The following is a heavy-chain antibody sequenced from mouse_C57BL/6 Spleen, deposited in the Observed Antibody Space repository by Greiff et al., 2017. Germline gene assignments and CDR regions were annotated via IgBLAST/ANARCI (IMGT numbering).Heavy chain of an antibody. Sequence: VQLQQPGAELVRPGSSVKLSCKASGYTFTSYWMHWVKQRPIQGLEWIGNIDPSDSETHYNQKFKDKATLTVDKSSSTAYMQLSSLTSEDSAVYYCARWGVTTDFDYWGQGTTLTVSS. CDR3: ARWGVTTDFDY. V-gene: IGHV1-52*01. D-gene: IGHD2-2*01. CDR2: IDPSDSET. J-gene: IGHJ2*01. CDR1: GYTFTSYW.